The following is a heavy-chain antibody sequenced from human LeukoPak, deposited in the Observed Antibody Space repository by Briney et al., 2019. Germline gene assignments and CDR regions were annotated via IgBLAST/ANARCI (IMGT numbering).Heavy chain of an antibody. CDR1: GGSISSGSYY. CDR3: ARDLLYSGYDYFFDY. Sequence: SETLSLTCTVSGGSISSGSYYWSWIRQPAGKGLEWIGHIYTSGSTNYNPSLKSRVTISVDTSKNQFSLKLSSVTAADTALYYCARDLLYSGYDYFFDYWGRGTLVTVSS. D-gene: IGHD5-12*01. J-gene: IGHJ4*02. CDR2: IYTSGST. V-gene: IGHV4-61*09.